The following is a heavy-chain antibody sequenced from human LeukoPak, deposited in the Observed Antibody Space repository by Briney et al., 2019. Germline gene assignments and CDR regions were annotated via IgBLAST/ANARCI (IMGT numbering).Heavy chain of an antibody. CDR2: NNYGDADS. CDR1: GYSFTTYW. CDR3: ARRGYCSGGTCYSPAFDI. J-gene: IGHJ3*02. D-gene: IGHD2-15*01. Sequence: EEPLKISCEGSGYSFTTYWIGWVRQMPGKGLEWMGINNYGDADSRYSPSFQGEVAISADKSISTAYLHWSSLKASDTAMYYCARRGYCSGGTCYSPAFDIWGQGTMVTLSS. V-gene: IGHV5-51*01.